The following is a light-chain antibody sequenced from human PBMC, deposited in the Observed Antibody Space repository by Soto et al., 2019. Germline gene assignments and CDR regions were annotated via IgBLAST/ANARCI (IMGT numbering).Light chain of an antibody. Sequence: QSALTQPPSASGSPGQSVTISCTGTSSDIGAYIYVSWYQQHPGKAPKLMISEVSRRPSGVPERFSGSKSGNTASLTVSGLQADDEANYYCSSYAGSNNFVLGNGTKVTV. J-gene: IGLJ1*01. CDR2: EVS. CDR1: SSDIGAYIY. V-gene: IGLV2-8*01. CDR3: SSYAGSNNFV.